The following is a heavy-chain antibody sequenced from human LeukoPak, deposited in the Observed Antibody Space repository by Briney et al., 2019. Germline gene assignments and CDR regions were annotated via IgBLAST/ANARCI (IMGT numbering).Heavy chain of an antibody. CDR2: IIPIFGIA. Sequence: SVKVSCKASGGTFSSYAISWVRQAPGQGLEWMGRIIPIFGIANYAQKYQGRVTITADKSTSTAYMELSSLRSEDTAVYYCARDSTGTSESDYWGQGTLVTVSS. D-gene: IGHD1-1*01. CDR3: ARDSTGTSESDY. CDR1: GGTFSSYA. J-gene: IGHJ4*02. V-gene: IGHV1-69*04.